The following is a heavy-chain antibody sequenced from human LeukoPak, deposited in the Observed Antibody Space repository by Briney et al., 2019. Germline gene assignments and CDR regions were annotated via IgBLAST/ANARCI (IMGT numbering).Heavy chain of an antibody. CDR1: GFTVSSKY. J-gene: IGHJ3*02. CDR3: ASVIYDILTGYYPRENDAFDI. D-gene: IGHD3-9*01. V-gene: IGHV3-53*01. CDR2: IYSGGST. Sequence: GGSLRLSCAASGFTVSSKYMSWVRHAPGKGLEWVSVIYSGGSTYYAVSVKGRFTISRDNSKNTLYLQMNSLRAEDTAVYYCASVIYDILTGYYPRENDAFDIWGQGTMVTVSS.